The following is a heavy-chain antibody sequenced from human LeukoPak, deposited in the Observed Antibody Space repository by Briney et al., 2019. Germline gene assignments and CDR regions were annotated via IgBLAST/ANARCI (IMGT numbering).Heavy chain of an antibody. CDR3: AGDRNSDWYSPLDY. CDR1: GFTFTKCA. CDR2: ITATGDTA. Sequence: GGSLRLSCVASGFTFTKCAMSWIRQAPGKGLEWVAIITATGDTAYYADSVKGRFTISRDNSRNSVYMQMDSLRAEDTAIYYCAGDRNSDWYSPLDYWGQGSQVTVSP. D-gene: IGHD6-19*01. V-gene: IGHV3-23*01. J-gene: IGHJ4*02.